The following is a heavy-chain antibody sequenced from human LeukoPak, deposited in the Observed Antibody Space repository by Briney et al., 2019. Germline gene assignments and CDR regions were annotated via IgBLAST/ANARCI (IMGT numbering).Heavy chain of an antibody. J-gene: IGHJ4*02. V-gene: IGHV3-23*01. CDR3: ARSNLRIAAAGIRGYYFDY. D-gene: IGHD6-13*01. CDR1: GFTFSSYA. CDR2: ISGSGGST. Sequence: TGGSLRLSCAASGFTFSSYAMSWVRQAPGKGLEWVSAISGSGGSTYYADSVKGRFTISRDNTKNTLYLQMNSLRAEDTAVYYWARSNLRIAAAGIRGYYFDYWGQGTLVTVSS.